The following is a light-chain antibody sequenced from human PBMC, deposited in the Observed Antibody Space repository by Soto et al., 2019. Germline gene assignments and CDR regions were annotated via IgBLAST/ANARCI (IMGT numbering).Light chain of an antibody. CDR2: GAS. J-gene: IGKJ1*01. CDR3: QQYGSSPGT. V-gene: IGKV3-20*01. CDR1: QSVSSSY. Sequence: DIVLTQSPGTLSLSPGERAPLSCRASQSVSSSYLAWYQQKPGQAPRLLIYGASSRATGIPDRFSGSGSGTDFTLTISRLEPEDFAVYYCQQYGSSPGTFGQGTKVDIK.